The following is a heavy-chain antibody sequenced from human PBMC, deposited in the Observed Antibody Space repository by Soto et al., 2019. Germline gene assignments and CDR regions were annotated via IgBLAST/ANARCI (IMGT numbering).Heavy chain of an antibody. D-gene: IGHD2-21*01. CDR1: GYTFTGYY. V-gene: IGHV1-2*04. CDR2: INPNSGGT. CDR3: ARGGRDAIFSYSYYGMYV. Sequence: ASVRVSCKASGYTFTGYYMHWVRQAPGQGLEWMGWINPNSGGTNYAQKFQGWVTMTRDTSISTAYMELSRLRSDDTAVYYCARGGRDAIFSYSYYGMYVWGQGTTVTVSS. J-gene: IGHJ6*02.